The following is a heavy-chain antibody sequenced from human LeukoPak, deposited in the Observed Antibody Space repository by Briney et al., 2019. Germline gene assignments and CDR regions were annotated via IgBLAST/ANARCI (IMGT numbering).Heavy chain of an antibody. CDR3: ARAKYSSRWSLDY. J-gene: IGHJ4*02. CDR1: GFTFNIYW. V-gene: IGHV3-74*03. D-gene: IGHD6-13*01. CDR2: IDSNGGGA. Sequence: TGGSLRLSCATSGFTFNIYWMQWVRQVPGKGLVWVSRIDSNGGGATYADSVKGRFTTSRDNGNNTMYLQMNSLRAEDTAIYYCARAKYSSRWSLDYWGQGTLVTVSS.